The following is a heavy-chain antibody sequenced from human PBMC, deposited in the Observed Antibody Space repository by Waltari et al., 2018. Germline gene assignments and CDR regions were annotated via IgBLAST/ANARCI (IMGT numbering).Heavy chain of an antibody. CDR1: GPSFSNYW. D-gene: IGHD6-13*01. CDR2: IKQDGSEK. CDR3: TRGGRDSSWYWRD. V-gene: IGHV3-7*01. Sequence: EVQLVESGGGLAQPGGSLRLSCVASGPSFSNYWMTWVRQASGKGPEWVANIKQDGSEKYYMDSVKGRFTISRDNAKNSLYLQMNNLRVEDTAVYYCTRGGRDSSWYWRDWGQGTLVTVSS. J-gene: IGHJ4*02.